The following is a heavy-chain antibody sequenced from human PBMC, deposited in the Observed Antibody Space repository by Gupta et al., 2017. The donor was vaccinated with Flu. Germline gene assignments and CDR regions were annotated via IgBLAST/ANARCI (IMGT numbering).Heavy chain of an antibody. CDR3: AKGVSVAAAGLIDY. V-gene: IGHV3-23*01. J-gene: IGHJ4*02. D-gene: IGHD6-13*01. CDR2: INGRGGCT. Sequence: RQAPGKGLEWVSCINGRGGCTSYADSVKGRFTISRDNSKNTLELQMNNLRAEDTALYYCAKGVSVAAAGLIDYWGQGTLVTVSS.